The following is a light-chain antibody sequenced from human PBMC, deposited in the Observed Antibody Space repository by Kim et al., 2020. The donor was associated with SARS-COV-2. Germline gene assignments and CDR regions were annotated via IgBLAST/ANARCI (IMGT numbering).Light chain of an antibody. CDR1: SSNMGSNT. CDR2: NNN. Sequence: ELTQPPTASGTPGQRVTISCSGSSSNMGSNTVDWYHHLPGTAPKLLIYNNNQRPSGVSDRFSGSKSVTSASLAISGLQSEDEADYYCAVWDGSLSGWVFGGGTQLTVL. J-gene: IGLJ3*02. CDR3: AVWDGSLSGWV. V-gene: IGLV1-44*01.